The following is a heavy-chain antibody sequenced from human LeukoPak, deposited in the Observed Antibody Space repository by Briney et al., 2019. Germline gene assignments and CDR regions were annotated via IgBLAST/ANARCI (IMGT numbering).Heavy chain of an antibody. CDR2: ISGSGGST. CDR3: AKSFRSTSLDY. CDR1: GFTFRSYG. V-gene: IGHV3-23*01. J-gene: IGHJ4*02. D-gene: IGHD2-2*01. Sequence: PGGSLRLSCAASGFTFRSYGMTWVRQAPGKGLEWVSDISGSGGSTYYADSVKGRFTISRDNSRNTLYLQMNILRAGDTAVYYCAKSFRSTSLDYWGQGTLVTVSS.